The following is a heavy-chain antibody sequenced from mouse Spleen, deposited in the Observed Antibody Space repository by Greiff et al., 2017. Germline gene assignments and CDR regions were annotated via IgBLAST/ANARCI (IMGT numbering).Heavy chain of an antibody. D-gene: IGHD1-1*01. V-gene: IGHV1-9*01. CDR3: ARSPLFITTVVATPWYFDV. Sequence: VQLQQSGAELMKPGASVKLSCKATGYTFTGYWIEWVKQRPGHGLEWIGEILPGSGSTNYNEKFKGKATFTADTSSNTAYMQLSSLTTEDSAIYYCARSPLFITTVVATPWYFDVWGTGTTVTVSS. CDR1: GYTFTGYW. J-gene: IGHJ1*03. CDR2: ILPGSGST.